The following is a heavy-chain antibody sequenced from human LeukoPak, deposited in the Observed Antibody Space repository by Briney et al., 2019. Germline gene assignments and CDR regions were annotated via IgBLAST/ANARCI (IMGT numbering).Heavy chain of an antibody. CDR1: GYSFTSYW. CDR3: ARSLLWFGELMGALDY. CDR2: IYPGDSDT. J-gene: IGHJ4*02. Sequence: GESLKISCKGSGYSFTSYWIGWVRQMPGKGLEWMGIIYPGDSDTRYSPSFQGQVTISADKSISTAYLQWSSLKASDTAMYYCARSLLWFGELMGALDYWGQGTLVTISS. D-gene: IGHD3-10*01. V-gene: IGHV5-51*01.